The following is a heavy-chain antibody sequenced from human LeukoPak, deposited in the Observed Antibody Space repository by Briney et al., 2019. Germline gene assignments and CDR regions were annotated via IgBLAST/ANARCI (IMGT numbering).Heavy chain of an antibody. Sequence: PGGSLRLSCAASGFTFDDYAMHWVRQAPGKGLEWVSGISWNSGSIGYADSVKGRFTISRDNAKNSLYLQMNSLRAEDMALYHCAKGIQLWSPFDYWGQGTLVTVSS. CDR1: GFTFDDYA. CDR3: AKGIQLWSPFDY. V-gene: IGHV3-9*03. D-gene: IGHD5-18*01. J-gene: IGHJ4*02. CDR2: ISWNSGSI.